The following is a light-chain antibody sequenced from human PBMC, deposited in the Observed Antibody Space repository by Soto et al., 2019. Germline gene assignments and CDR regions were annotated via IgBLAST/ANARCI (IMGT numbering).Light chain of an antibody. CDR1: QSVSSSY. Sequence: EIVLTQSPGTLSLSPGERATLSCRASQSVSSSYLAGYQQKPGQAPRLLIYGASSRATAIPDRFSGSGSGTDFPLTISRLEPEDVVVYYCQQYGSSPFTFGGGTKVEIK. CDR2: GAS. CDR3: QQYGSSPFT. V-gene: IGKV3-20*01. J-gene: IGKJ4*01.